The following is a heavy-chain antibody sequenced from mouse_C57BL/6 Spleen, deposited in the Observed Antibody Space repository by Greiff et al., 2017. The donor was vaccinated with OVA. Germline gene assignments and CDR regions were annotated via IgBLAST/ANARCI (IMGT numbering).Heavy chain of an antibody. D-gene: IGHD4-1*01. J-gene: IGHJ2*01. CDR1: GYTFTSYW. CDR3: AREGGTGALFDD. CDR2: IDPSDSET. Sequence: QVQLQQPGAELVRPGSSVKLSCKASGYTFTSYWMHWVKQRPIQGLEWIGNIDPSDSETHYNQKFKDKATLTVDKSSSTAYMQRSSLTSEDSAVYYCAREGGTGALFDDWGQGTTLTVSS. V-gene: IGHV1-52*01.